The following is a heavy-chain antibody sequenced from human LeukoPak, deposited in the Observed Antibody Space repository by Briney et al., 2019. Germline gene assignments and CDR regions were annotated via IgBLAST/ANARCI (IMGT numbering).Heavy chain of an antibody. D-gene: IGHD3-3*02. CDR2: IIPIFGTA. CDR1: GYTFTGYY. V-gene: IGHV1-69*13. CDR3: ARVGFLEWLFFDY. Sequence: SVKVSCKASGYTFTGYYMHWVRQAPGQGLEWMGGIIPIFGTANYAQKFQGRVTITADESTSTAYMELSSLRSEDTAVYYCARVGFLEWLFFDYWGQGTLVTVSS. J-gene: IGHJ4*02.